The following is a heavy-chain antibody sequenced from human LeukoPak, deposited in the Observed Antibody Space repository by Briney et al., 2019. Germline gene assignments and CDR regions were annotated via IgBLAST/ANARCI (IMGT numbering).Heavy chain of an antibody. D-gene: IGHD5-12*01. J-gene: IGHJ4*02. V-gene: IGHV1-18*04. CDR3: ARDNSAGGYDAPGYFDY. Sequence: ASVKVSCKASGYTFTSYGISWVRQAPGQGLEWMGWISAYNGNTNHAQKLQGRVTMTTDTSTSTAYMELRSLRSDDTAVYYCARDNSAGGYDAPGYFDYWGQGTLVTVSS. CDR1: GYTFTSYG. CDR2: ISAYNGNT.